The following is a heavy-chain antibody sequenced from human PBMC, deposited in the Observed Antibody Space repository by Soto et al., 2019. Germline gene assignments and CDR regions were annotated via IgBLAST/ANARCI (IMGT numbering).Heavy chain of an antibody. CDR3: AKDLDV. Sequence: GALRLSCAASGFTFSSYGMHWVRQAPGKGLEWVAVISYDGSNKYYADSVKGRFTISRDNSKNTLYLQMNSLRAEDTAVYYCAKDLDVWGQGTTVTVSS. J-gene: IGHJ6*02. CDR1: GFTFSSYG. V-gene: IGHV3-30*18. CDR2: ISYDGSNK.